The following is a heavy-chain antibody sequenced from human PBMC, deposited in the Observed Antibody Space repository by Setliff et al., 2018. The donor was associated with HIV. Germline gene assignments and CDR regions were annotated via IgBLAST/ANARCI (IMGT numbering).Heavy chain of an antibody. Sequence: PSETLSLTCTVSGGSISSGSHYWNWVRQSAGKGLEWIGRIYSSGSTNYNPSLNSRVSISVDTSKNQFSLKLNSVTAADTAVYFCARDKGGAYDGMYYYYYMDVWGKGTTVTISS. J-gene: IGHJ6*03. CDR1: GGSISSGSHY. D-gene: IGHD5-12*01. CDR3: ARDKGGAYDGMYYYYYMDV. V-gene: IGHV4-61*02. CDR2: IYSSGST.